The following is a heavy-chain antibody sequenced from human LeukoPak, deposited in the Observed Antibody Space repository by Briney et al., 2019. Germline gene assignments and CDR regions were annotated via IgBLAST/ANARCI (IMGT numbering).Heavy chain of an antibody. CDR2: IIPIFGTA. CDR3: ASPRQWLVPAEYFQH. J-gene: IGHJ1*01. D-gene: IGHD6-19*01. CDR1: GGTFSSYA. V-gene: IGHV1-69*13. Sequence: SVKVSCKASGGTFSSYAISWVQQAPGQGLEWMGGIIPIFGTANYAQKFQGRVTITADESTSTAYMELSSLRSEDTAVYYCASPRQWLVPAEYFQHWGQGTLVTVSS.